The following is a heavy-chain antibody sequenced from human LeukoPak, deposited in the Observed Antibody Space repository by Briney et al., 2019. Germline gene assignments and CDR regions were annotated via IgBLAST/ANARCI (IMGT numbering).Heavy chain of an antibody. D-gene: IGHD6-19*01. CDR3: ARSPVAGKDY. J-gene: IGHJ4*02. CDR1: GFTFSIYS. CDR2: ISSSSSYI. V-gene: IGHV3-21*01. Sequence: GSLRLSCAACGFTFSIYSMNWVRQAPGKGLEWVSSISSSSSYIYYADSVKGRFTISRDNAKNSLYLQMNSLRAEDTAVYYCARSPVAGKDYWGQGTLVTVSS.